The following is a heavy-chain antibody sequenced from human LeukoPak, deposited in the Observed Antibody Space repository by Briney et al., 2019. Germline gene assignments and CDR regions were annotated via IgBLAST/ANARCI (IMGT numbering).Heavy chain of an antibody. Sequence: PSETLSLTCTVSGYSISSGYYWGWIRQPPGKGLEWIGSIYHSGSTYYNPSLKSRVTISVDTSKNQFSLKLSSATAADTAVYYCARVNLGSYDSSGPKYYFDYWGQGTLVTVSS. V-gene: IGHV4-38-2*02. CDR3: ARVNLGSYDSSGPKYYFDY. J-gene: IGHJ4*02. CDR2: IYHSGST. CDR1: GYSISSGYY. D-gene: IGHD3-22*01.